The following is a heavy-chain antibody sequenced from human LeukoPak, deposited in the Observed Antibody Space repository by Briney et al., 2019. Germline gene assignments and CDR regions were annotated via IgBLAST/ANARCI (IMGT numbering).Heavy chain of an antibody. V-gene: IGHV3-23*01. CDR1: GFTFSSYA. CDR3: AKYSTYYYGSGSSDY. CDR2: ISGSGGST. J-gene: IGHJ4*02. D-gene: IGHD3-10*01. Sequence: PGGSLRLSCAASGFTFSSYAMSWVRQAPGKGLEWVSAISGSGGSTYYADSVKGRFTVSRDNAKNTLSLQMNSLRAEDTAVYYCAKYSTYYYGSGSSDYWGQGTLVTVSS.